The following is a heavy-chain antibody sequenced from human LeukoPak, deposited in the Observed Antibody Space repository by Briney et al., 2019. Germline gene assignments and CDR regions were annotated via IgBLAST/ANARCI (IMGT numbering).Heavy chain of an antibody. CDR3: ARDRHYDFWSGYYRGDAFDI. Sequence: ASVKVSCKASGYTFTSYDINWVRQATGQGLEWMGIINPSGGSTSYAQKFQGRVTMTRDTSTSTVYMELSSLRSEDTAVYYCARDRHYDFWSGYYRGDAFDIWGQGTMVTVSS. CDR2: INPSGGST. CDR1: GYTFTSYD. V-gene: IGHV1-46*01. J-gene: IGHJ3*02. D-gene: IGHD3-3*01.